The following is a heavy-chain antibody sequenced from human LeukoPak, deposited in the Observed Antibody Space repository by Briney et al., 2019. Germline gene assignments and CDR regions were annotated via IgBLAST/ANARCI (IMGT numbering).Heavy chain of an antibody. CDR1: GGSFSGYY. V-gene: IGHV4-34*01. CDR2: INHSGST. J-gene: IGHJ4*02. CDR3: ASLSFYDFWSGYYSNDY. Sequence: KTSETLSLTCAVYGGSFSGYYWSWIRQPPGKGLEWIGEINHSGSTNYNPSLKSRVTISVDTSKNQFSLKLSSVTAADTAVYYCASLSFYDFWSGYYSNDYWGQGTLVTVSS. D-gene: IGHD3-3*01.